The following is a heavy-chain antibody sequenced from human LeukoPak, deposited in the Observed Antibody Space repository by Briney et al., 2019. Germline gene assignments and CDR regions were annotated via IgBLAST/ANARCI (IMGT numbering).Heavy chain of an antibody. Sequence: SGTLSLTCPVSGGSIRSNCYLWGWNPQPPGKGPEGIGRIYYSGSTYYNPSLKSRVTISVDTSKNQFSLKLSSVTAADTAVYYCARGRLSAVAATPLDYWGQGTLVTVSS. V-gene: IGHV4-39*07. CDR3: ARGRLSAVAATPLDY. D-gene: IGHD2-15*01. CDR1: GGSIRSNCYL. J-gene: IGHJ4*02. CDR2: IYYSGST.